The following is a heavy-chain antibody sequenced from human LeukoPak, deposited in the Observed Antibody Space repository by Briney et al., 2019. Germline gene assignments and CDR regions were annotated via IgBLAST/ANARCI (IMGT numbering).Heavy chain of an antibody. Sequence: SETLSLTCTVSGGSISSYYWSWVRQPPGKGLEWIGFVYYTGSTNYSPSLKSRVTISVDTSKNQFSLKLSSVTAADTAAYYCARGTSSWLNYYYYYMDVWGKETTVTVSS. J-gene: IGHJ6*03. CDR1: GGSISSYY. CDR3: ARGTSSWLNYYYYYMDV. V-gene: IGHV4-59*12. CDR2: VYYTGST. D-gene: IGHD6-13*01.